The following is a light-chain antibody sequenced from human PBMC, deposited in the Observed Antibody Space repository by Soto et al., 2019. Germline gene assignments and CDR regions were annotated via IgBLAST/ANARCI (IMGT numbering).Light chain of an antibody. CDR2: WAS. CDR1: QSVLYSSNNKNY. V-gene: IGKV4-1*01. CDR3: QHYYCAPTWT. Sequence: DIVMTQSPDSLAVSLGERATINCKSSQSVLYSSNNKNYLAWYQQKPGQPPKLLIYWASSRESRVPDRFSGSGSGTDFTLTISSLAVEDVAVYYCQHYYCAPTWTCGQGPKVEIK. J-gene: IGKJ1*01.